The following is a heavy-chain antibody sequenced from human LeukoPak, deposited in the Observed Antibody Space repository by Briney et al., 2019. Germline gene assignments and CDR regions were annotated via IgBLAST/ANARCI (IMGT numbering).Heavy chain of an antibody. CDR2: ISGSGGTT. J-gene: IGHJ3*02. CDR3: AKFRARGAFDI. CDR1: GFTFSTSD. Sequence: PGGFLRLSCAASGFTFSTSDMGWVRQAPGKGLEWVSSISGSGGTTFYADSVKGRFTISRDNSKNTLYLQMNSLSPADTAVYYCAKFRARGAFDIWGRGTMVTVSS. V-gene: IGHV3-23*01.